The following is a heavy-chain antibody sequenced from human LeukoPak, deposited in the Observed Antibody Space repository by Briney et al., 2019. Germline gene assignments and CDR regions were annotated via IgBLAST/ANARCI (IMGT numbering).Heavy chain of an antibody. V-gene: IGHV4-61*02. J-gene: IGHJ3*02. CDR1: GGSISSGSYY. Sequence: PSETLSLTCSVSGGSISSGSYYWSWIRQPAGKGLEWIGRIYTSGSTNYNPSLKSRVTMSVDTSKNQFSLKLNSVTAADTAVYYCARVLISMTGAAFDIWGQGTLVTVSS. CDR3: ARVLISMTGAAFDI. D-gene: IGHD3-22*01. CDR2: IYTSGST.